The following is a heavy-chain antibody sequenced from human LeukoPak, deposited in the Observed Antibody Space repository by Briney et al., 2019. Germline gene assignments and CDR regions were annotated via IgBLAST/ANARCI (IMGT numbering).Heavy chain of an antibody. CDR3: ARAFRPASDPHDFYDF. CDR2: ISPSGHRT. V-gene: IGHV3-64*02. J-gene: IGHJ3*01. D-gene: IGHD3/OR15-3a*01. Sequence: PGGSLRLSCVASGFTFSSYATSWVRQAPGKRLEYVSAISPSGHRTWYADSVRGRFTISRDNSKNTMYLQMGSLRPEDMGVYYCARAFRPASDPHDFYDFWGRGTTVTVSS. CDR1: GFTFSSYA.